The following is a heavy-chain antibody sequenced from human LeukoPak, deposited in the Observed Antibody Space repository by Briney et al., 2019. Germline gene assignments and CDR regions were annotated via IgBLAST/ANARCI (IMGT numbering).Heavy chain of an antibody. CDR2: IIPILGIA. CDR1: GGTFISHG. CDR3: ARVGATTSDAFDI. J-gene: IGHJ3*02. V-gene: IGHV1-69*04. Sequence: ASVKVSCKASGGTFISHGISWARQAPVQGLEWMGRIIPILGIANYAQKFQGRVTITADKSTSTAYMELSSLRSEDTAVYYCARVGATTSDAFDIWGQGTMVTVSS. D-gene: IGHD1-26*01.